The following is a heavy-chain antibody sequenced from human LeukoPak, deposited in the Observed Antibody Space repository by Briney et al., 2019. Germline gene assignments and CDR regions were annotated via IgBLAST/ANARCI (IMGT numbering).Heavy chain of an antibody. Sequence: SETLSLTCTVSGGSINSGGYYWSWIRQHPGKGLEWIGYISHSGSTSYNPSLKSRVTISVDTSNNELSLRRTSVTAADTAVYYCARGGYYYDTCGPFDYWGEGTLVTVSS. CDR3: ARGGYYYDTCGPFDY. CDR1: GGSINSGGYY. V-gene: IGHV4-31*03. D-gene: IGHD3-22*01. CDR2: ISHSGST. J-gene: IGHJ4*02.